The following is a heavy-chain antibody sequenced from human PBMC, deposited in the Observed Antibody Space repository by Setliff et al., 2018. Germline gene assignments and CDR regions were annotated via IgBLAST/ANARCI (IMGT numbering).Heavy chain of an antibody. Sequence: PSETLSLTCTVSGGSISSGDYYWSWIRQPPGKGLEWIGYIYYSGSTYYNPSLKSRVTISVDTSKNQFSLKLSSVTAADTAVYYCAREAPGYAFDIWGQGTRGTVSS. D-gene: IGHD1-1*01. J-gene: IGHJ3*02. CDR2: IYYSGST. CDR3: AREAPGYAFDI. V-gene: IGHV4-30-4*08. CDR1: GGSISSGDYY.